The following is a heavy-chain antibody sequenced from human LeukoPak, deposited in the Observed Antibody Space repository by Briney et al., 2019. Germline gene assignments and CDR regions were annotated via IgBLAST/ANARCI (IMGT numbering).Heavy chain of an antibody. Sequence: ASVKVSCKASGYTFTSYGISWVRQAPGQGLEWMGWISAYNGNTNYAQKLQGRVTMTTDTSTSTAYMELRSLRSDDAAVYYCARVVGATLEPYYFDYWGQGTLVTVSS. V-gene: IGHV1-18*01. J-gene: IGHJ4*02. D-gene: IGHD1-26*01. CDR3: ARVVGATLEPYYFDY. CDR1: GYTFTSYG. CDR2: ISAYNGNT.